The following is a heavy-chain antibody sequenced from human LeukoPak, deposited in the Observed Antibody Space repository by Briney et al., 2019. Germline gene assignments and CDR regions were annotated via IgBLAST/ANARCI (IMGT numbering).Heavy chain of an antibody. Sequence: ASVKVSFKASGYTFTSYGISWVRQAPGQGLEWMGWISAYNGNTNYAQKLQGRVTMTTDTSTSTAYMELRSLRSDDTAVYYCARVIGGYSYGDYFDYWGQGTLVTVSS. CDR2: ISAYNGNT. D-gene: IGHD5-18*01. V-gene: IGHV1-18*01. CDR1: GYTFTSYG. J-gene: IGHJ4*02. CDR3: ARVIGGYSYGDYFDY.